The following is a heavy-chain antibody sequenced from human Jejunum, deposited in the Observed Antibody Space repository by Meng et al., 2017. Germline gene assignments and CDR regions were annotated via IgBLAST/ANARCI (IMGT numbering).Heavy chain of an antibody. CDR3: ARMIGSGPFDY. Sequence: QVQLQESGPGLVKSSETLSLTCTVSGGSMSAYYWSWIRQPPGKGLELIGYINYSGSTNYKPSLKSRVTIPVDTSMNQFSLKLSSVTAADTAVYYCARMIGSGPFDYWGQGTLVTVSS. CDR1: GGSMSAYY. CDR2: INYSGST. D-gene: IGHD2-15*01. J-gene: IGHJ4*02. V-gene: IGHV4-59*08.